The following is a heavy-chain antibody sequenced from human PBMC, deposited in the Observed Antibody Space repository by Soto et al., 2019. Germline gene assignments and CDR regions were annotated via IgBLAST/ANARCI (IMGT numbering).Heavy chain of an antibody. Sequence: QVQLQESGPGRLKPSETLSLTCSVSGGSVRTGSYHWIWIRQPPGKGLEWIGFIPNNGSPDYNPSLKSRVVVSIDRSKNQFSLKVNSVTAADTAVYFCARIGWGGDSWGQGTLVTVSS. CDR1: GGSVRTGSYH. D-gene: IGHD7-27*01. V-gene: IGHV4-61*01. CDR2: IPNNGSP. CDR3: ARIGWGGDS. J-gene: IGHJ4*02.